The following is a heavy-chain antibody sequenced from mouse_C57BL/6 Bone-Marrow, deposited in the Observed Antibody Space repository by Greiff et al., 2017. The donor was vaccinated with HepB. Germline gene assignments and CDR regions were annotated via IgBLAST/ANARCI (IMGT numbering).Heavy chain of an antibody. V-gene: IGHV5-9*01. CDR1: GFTFSSYT. D-gene: IGHD1-1*01. Sequence: EVQVVESGGGLVKPGGSLKLSCAASGFTFSSYTMSWVRQTPEKRLEWVATISGGGGNTYYPDSVKGRFTISRDNAKNTLYLQMSSLRSEDTALYYCAYYYGHCYFDVWGTGTTVTVSS. CDR2: ISGGGGNT. CDR3: AYYYGHCYFDV. J-gene: IGHJ1*03.